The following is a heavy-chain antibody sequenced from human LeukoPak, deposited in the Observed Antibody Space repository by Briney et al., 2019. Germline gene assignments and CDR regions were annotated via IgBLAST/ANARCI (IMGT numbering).Heavy chain of an antibody. V-gene: IGHV4-59*08. CDR1: GGSISSYY. J-gene: IGHJ6*02. Sequence: SETLSLTCTVSGGSISSYYWSWIRQPPGKGLEWIGYIYYSGSTNYNPSLKSRVTISVDTSKNQFSLQLSSVTAADTAVYYCARLSRGYCSGGSCYVDYYGMDVWGQGTTVTVSS. CDR2: IYYSGST. CDR3: ARLSRGYCSGGSCYVDYYGMDV. D-gene: IGHD2-15*01.